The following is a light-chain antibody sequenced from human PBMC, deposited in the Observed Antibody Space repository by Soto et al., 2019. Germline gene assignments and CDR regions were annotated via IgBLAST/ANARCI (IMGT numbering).Light chain of an antibody. V-gene: IGKV3-20*01. CDR3: QHYGSSRT. CDR2: DAS. Sequence: DIVLTQSPCTLSLSPGERATLSCRASQSVSSFYLAWYQQNPGQAPRLLIYDASTRATGIPDRFSGSGSGTDFTLTISRLEPEDFAVYYCQHYGSSRTFGQGTKVDNK. CDR1: QSVSSFY. J-gene: IGKJ1*01.